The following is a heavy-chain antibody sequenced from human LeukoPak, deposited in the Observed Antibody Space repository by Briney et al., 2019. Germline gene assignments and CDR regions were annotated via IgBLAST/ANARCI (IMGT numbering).Heavy chain of an antibody. CDR2: ISGSGGST. Sequence: GGSLRLSCAASGFTFSSYAMSWVRQAPGEGLEWVSAISGSGGSTYYADSVKGRFTISRDDSKNTLYLQMNSLRAEDTAVYYCAKPGYCSSTSCYVYYYYMDVWGKGTTVTVSS. CDR1: GFTFSSYA. V-gene: IGHV3-23*01. J-gene: IGHJ6*03. CDR3: AKPGYCSSTSCYVYYYYMDV. D-gene: IGHD2-2*01.